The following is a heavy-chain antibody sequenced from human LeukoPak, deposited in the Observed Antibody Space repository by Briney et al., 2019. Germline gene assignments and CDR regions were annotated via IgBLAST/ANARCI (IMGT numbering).Heavy chain of an antibody. J-gene: IGHJ3*01. D-gene: IGHD2-21*01. CDR3: ARVFRLWGMEGDPWTFDV. CDR2: VYHTGGI. CDR1: GASISSNNW. Sequence: PSETLSLTCTVSGASISSNNWWGWVRQSPEKGLEWIGDVYHTGGIIFTPSLESRLSLSVDKSKNQFSLKLRSVTAADTAVYYCARVFRLWGMEGDPWTFDVWGPGTMVIVSS. V-gene: IGHV4-4*02.